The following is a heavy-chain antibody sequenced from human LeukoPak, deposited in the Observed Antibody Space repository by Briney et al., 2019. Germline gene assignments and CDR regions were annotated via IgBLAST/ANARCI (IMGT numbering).Heavy chain of an antibody. D-gene: IGHD2-8*01. CDR3: ARLKDDVTKFDY. V-gene: IGHV3-7*01. Sequence: GGSLRLSCAGSEFDFSRYWMAWVRQAPGKGLEWVASINQDVSRTHYVDSVKGRFTISRDNAKSSLFLQMTSLRVEDTAVYYCARLKDDVTKFDYWGQGTLVTVSS. CDR1: EFDFSRYW. CDR2: INQDVSRT. J-gene: IGHJ4*02.